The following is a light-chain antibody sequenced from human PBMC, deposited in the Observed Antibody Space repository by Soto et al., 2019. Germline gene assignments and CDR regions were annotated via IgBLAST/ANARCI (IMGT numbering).Light chain of an antibody. Sequence: QSVLTQPPSVSGAPGQRVTISCTGSSSNIGAGYNVHWYQQLPETAPKLLIYGNSNRPSEVPDRFSGSKSGTSASLAITGLQAEDEADYYCQSYDSSLSGSVFGGGTQLTVL. CDR3: QSYDSSLSGSV. CDR1: SSNIGAGYN. CDR2: GNS. V-gene: IGLV1-40*01. J-gene: IGLJ7*01.